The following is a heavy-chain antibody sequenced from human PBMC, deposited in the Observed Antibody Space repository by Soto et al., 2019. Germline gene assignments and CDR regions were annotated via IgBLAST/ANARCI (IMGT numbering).Heavy chain of an antibody. V-gene: IGHV3-9*01. CDR2: ISWNSGYI. Sequence: GGSLRLSCIASGFTFDDHAMHWFRQAPGKGLEWVSGISWNSGYIGYADSVKGRFTISRDNAKNSVHLQMNSLRAEDTAFYYCAKDIKWNLPAGYPDNWGQGTLVTVSS. J-gene: IGHJ4*02. CDR1: GFTFDDHA. D-gene: IGHD1-1*01. CDR3: AKDIKWNLPAGYPDN.